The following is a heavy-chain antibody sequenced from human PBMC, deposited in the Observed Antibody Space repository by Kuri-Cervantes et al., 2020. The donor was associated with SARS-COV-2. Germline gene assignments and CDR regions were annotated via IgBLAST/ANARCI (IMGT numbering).Heavy chain of an antibody. CDR3: ARQGDIVVVPAAFDP. Sequence: SVKVSCKASGGTFSSYAISWVRQAPGQGLEWMGRIIPIFGTANYAQKFQGRVTITADESTSTAYMELSSLRSEHTAVYYCARQGDIVVVPAAFDPWGQGTLVTVSS. V-gene: IGHV1-69*13. D-gene: IGHD2-2*01. CDR1: GGTFSSYA. J-gene: IGHJ5*02. CDR2: IIPIFGTA.